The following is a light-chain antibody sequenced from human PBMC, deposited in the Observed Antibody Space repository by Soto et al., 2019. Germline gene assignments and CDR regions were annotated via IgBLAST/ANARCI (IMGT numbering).Light chain of an antibody. CDR2: LAS. V-gene: IGKV1-5*03. CDR1: QSISSW. CDR3: QQYNSYSPWT. Sequence: DIQMTQSPSTLSASVGDRVTITCRASQSISSWLAWYQQKPGKEPNFLIYLASSLESGVPSRFSGSGSGTEFTLTISSLQPDDFATYYCQQYNSYSPWTFGQGTKVDIK. J-gene: IGKJ1*01.